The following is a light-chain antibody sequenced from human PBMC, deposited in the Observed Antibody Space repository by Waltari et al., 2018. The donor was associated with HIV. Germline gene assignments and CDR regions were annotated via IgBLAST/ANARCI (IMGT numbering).Light chain of an antibody. J-gene: IGLJ3*02. V-gene: IGLV1-40*01. Sequence: QSVLTQPPSVSGAPGQRVTISCTGSSSNIGANYDVHWYQHLPGTAPKLLIYGNIYRPSGCPGRFAASKSVTSASLAITGLQADDEADYYCQSYDSSLSGWVFGGGTKLTV. CDR3: QSYDSSLSGWV. CDR1: SSNIGANYD. CDR2: GNI.